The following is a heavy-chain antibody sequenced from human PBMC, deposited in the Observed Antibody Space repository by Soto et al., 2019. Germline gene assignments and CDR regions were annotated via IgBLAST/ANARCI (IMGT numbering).Heavy chain of an antibody. V-gene: IGHV2-5*02. J-gene: IGHJ4*02. CDR3: AHKGPEDWPLDY. Sequence: QITLKESGPTLVRPTQTLTLTCAFSGFSLSTSGVGVGWIRQPPGKALEWLAVIYWDDSKHYSPSLRSRLTSTKDTSKNQVVLTMTNMDPRDTGTYYGAHKGPEDWPLDYWGQGTLVTVSS. CDR1: GFSLSTSGVG. D-gene: IGHD3-9*01. CDR2: IYWDDSK.